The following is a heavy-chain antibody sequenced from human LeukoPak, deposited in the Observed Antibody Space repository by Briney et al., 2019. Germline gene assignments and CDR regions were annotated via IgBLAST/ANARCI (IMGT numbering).Heavy chain of an antibody. J-gene: IGHJ4*02. CDR3: ASAHGGSGYDRPFDY. CDR2: IDSSGSTT. V-gene: IGHV3-48*03. CDR1: RFYFSTYD. Sequence: GSLRLSCTASRFYFSTYDMNWVRQVPGKGLEWVSYIDSSGSTTYYAGSVQGRFTISRDNTKNSLYLQMRGLRAEDTAFYYCASAHGGSGYDRPFDYWGQGTLVTVSS. D-gene: IGHD5-12*01.